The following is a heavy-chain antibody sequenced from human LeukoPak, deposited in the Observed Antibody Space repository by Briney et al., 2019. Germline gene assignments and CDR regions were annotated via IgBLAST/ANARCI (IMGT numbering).Heavy chain of an antibody. D-gene: IGHD1-26*01. J-gene: IGHJ4*02. CDR1: GSTFSSYA. Sequence: GGSLRLSCAASGSTFSSYAMHWVRQTPGKGLEYVSAISSNGGSTYYADSVKGRFTISRDNSKNTLYLQMSSLRAEDTAVYYCVKGSPPSGSYHFDYWGQGTLVTVSS. CDR3: VKGSPPSGSYHFDY. CDR2: ISSNGGST. V-gene: IGHV3-64D*09.